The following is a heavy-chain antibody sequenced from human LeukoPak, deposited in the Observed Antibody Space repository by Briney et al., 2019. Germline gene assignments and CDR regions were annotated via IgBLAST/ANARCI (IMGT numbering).Heavy chain of an antibody. J-gene: IGHJ4*02. Sequence: SETLSLTCTVSGGSIISSIYYWAWIRQPPGKGLEWIGMIYHSGPTYYNPSLRSRVTISVDPSKTQFSLQVNSVIAAHTAVYYCARQLTSSSSWLCGQGTLVTVSS. V-gene: IGHV4-39*01. CDR2: IYHSGPT. CDR3: ARQLTSSSSWL. D-gene: IGHD6-6*01. CDR1: GGSIISSIYY.